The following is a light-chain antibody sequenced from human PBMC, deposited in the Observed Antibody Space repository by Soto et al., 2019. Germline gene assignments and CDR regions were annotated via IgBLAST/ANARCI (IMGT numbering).Light chain of an antibody. V-gene: IGLV2-14*01. J-gene: IGLJ1*01. CDR2: DVS. CDR1: SSDVGGYNY. CDR3: SSYTSSSTLLYV. Sequence: SVLTKPASVYGSPGQSITISCKGTSSDVGGYNYVSWYQQHPGKAPKLMIYDVSNRPSGVSNRFSGSKSGNTASLTISGLQAEDEADYYCSSYTSSSTLLYVFGTGTKVTVL.